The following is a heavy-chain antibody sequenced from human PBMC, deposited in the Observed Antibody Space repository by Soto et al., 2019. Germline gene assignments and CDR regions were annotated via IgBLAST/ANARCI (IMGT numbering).Heavy chain of an antibody. CDR2: IAYDGSNK. CDR1: GFTFSSYG. CDR3: AKDIVRYTYGACDY. D-gene: IGHD5-18*01. V-gene: IGHV3-30*18. Sequence: GGSLRLSCAASGFTFSSYGMYWVRQAPGKGLEWVAAIAYDGSNKYHADSVKGRFTISRDNSKNTLYLQMNSLRVEDTAVYYCAKDIVRYTYGACDYWGQGALVTVSS. J-gene: IGHJ4*02.